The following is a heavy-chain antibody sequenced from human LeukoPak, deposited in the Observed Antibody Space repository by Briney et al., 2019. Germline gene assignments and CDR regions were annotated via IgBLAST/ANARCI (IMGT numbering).Heavy chain of an antibody. D-gene: IGHD3-22*01. V-gene: IGHV4-31*03. Sequence: PSQTLSLTCTVSGGSISSGGYYWSWIRQHPGKGLEWIGYIYYSGSTYYNPSLKSRVTISVDTSKNQFSLKLISVTAADTAVYYCARNPYYYDSSGKLSDAFDIWGQGTMVTVSS. J-gene: IGHJ3*02. CDR1: GGSISSGGYY. CDR3: ARNPYYYDSSGKLSDAFDI. CDR2: IYYSGST.